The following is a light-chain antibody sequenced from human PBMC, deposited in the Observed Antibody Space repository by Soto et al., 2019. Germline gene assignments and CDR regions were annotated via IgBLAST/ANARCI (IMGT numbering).Light chain of an antibody. V-gene: IGKV1-5*03. Sequence: DIQMTQSPSTLSASVGDRVTITCRASQSISSWLAWYQQKPGTAPNLLIYKASTLQSGVPSRFSGSGSGTECTLTISSLQPDDFATYYCQQYSDNWTFGQGTKVEIK. J-gene: IGKJ1*01. CDR2: KAS. CDR1: QSISSW. CDR3: QQYSDNWT.